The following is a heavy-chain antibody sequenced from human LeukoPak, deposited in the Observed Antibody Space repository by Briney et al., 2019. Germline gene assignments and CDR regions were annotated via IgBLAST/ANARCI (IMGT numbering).Heavy chain of an antibody. D-gene: IGHD3-22*01. CDR1: GFTFSSYA. Sequence: RGSLRLSCAASGFTFSSYAMHWVRQAPGKGLEWVAVISYDGSNKYYADSVKGRFTISRDNSKNTLYLQMNSLRAEDTAVYYCARLGIDSIGYYRGPWVIVDYWGQGTLVTVSS. V-gene: IGHV3-30-3*01. J-gene: IGHJ4*02. CDR3: ARLGIDSIGYYRGPWVIVDY. CDR2: ISYDGSNK.